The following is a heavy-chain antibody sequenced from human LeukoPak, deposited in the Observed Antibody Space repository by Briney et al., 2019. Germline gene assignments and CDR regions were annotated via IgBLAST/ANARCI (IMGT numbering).Heavy chain of an antibody. CDR1: GFTFSWYA. Sequence: PGGSLRLSCSASGFTFSWYAMHWVRQAPGKGLEWLSYISSSGTTVYCADSVKGRFTISRDNADNSLYLQMNSLRAEDTAVYYCARALPIDYWGQGTLVTVSP. CDR3: ARALPIDY. V-gene: IGHV3-48*03. J-gene: IGHJ4*02. CDR2: ISSSGTTV.